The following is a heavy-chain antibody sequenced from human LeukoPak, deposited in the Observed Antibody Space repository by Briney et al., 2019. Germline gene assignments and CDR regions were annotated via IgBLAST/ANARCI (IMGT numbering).Heavy chain of an antibody. V-gene: IGHV3-30*03. Sequence: GGSLRLSCVTSEFTFSSYDMHWVRQAPGKGLEWVAVISYDETVKYYADSVKGRFTISRDNFKNTLYLQMNSLRAEDTAVYYCARDLFLGLVSVVVPAAIGYWGQGTLVTVSS. CDR1: EFTFSSYD. CDR3: ARDLFLGLVSVVVPAAIGY. J-gene: IGHJ4*02. CDR2: ISYDETVK. D-gene: IGHD2-2*02.